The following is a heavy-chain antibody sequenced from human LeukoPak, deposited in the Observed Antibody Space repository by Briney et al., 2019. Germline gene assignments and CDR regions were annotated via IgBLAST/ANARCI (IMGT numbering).Heavy chain of an antibody. J-gene: IGHJ4*02. CDR2: IIPIFGTA. CDR3: ARAPPEYYYDSSGYDFRY. CDR1: GGTFSSYA. V-gene: IGHV1-69*13. Sequence: SVKVSCKASGGTFSSYAISWVRQAPGQGLEWMGGIIPIFGTANYAQKFQGRVTITADESTSTAYMELGSLRSEDTAVYYCARAPPEYYYDSSGYDFRYWGQGTLVTVSS. D-gene: IGHD3-22*01.